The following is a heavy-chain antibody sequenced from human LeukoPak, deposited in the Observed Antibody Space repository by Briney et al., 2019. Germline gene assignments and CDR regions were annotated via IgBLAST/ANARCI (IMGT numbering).Heavy chain of an antibody. V-gene: IGHV3-30*18. J-gene: IGHJ4*02. CDR1: GFTFSNYD. CDR2: ISYDGSNK. D-gene: IGHD2-8*01. CDR3: AKDWSSDGVGY. Sequence: GRSLRLSCAASGFTFSNYDMHWVRQAPGKGLEWVAVISYDGSNKYYSDSVKGRFTISRDNSKNTLYLQMNSLRVEDTAVYYCAKDWSSDGVGYWGQGTLVTVSS.